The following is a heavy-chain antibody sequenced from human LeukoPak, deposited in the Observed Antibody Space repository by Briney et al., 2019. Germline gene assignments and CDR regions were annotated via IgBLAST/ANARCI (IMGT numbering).Heavy chain of an antibody. CDR1: GGSFSGYY. CDR3: ARIGSTSIAPC. D-gene: IGHD6-6*01. CDR2: INHSGST. J-gene: IGHJ4*02. V-gene: IGHV4-34*01. Sequence: SETQSLTCAVYGGSFSGYYWSWIRQPPGKGLEWIGEINHSGSTNYNPSLKSRVTISVDTSKNQFSLKLSSVTAAGTAVYYCARIGSTSIAPCWGQGTLVTVSS.